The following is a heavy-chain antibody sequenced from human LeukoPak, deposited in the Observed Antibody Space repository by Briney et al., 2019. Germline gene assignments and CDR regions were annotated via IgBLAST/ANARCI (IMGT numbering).Heavy chain of an antibody. D-gene: IGHD3-10*01. CDR3: AREEVRGVTEPAFDY. CDR1: VFTYRDYH. Sequence: GRCLSLSRASSVFTYRDYHMRGMRQARGKGLEGVLYISSSGSTIYYADSVKGRFTISRDNAKNSLYLQMNSLRAEDTAVYYCAREEVRGVTEPAFDYWGQGTLVTVSS. V-gene: IGHV3-11*01. CDR2: ISSSGSTI. J-gene: IGHJ4*02.